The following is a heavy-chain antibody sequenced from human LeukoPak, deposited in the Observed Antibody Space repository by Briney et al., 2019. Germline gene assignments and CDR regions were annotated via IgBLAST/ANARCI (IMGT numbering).Heavy chain of an antibody. Sequence: PGRSLRLSCAASGFTFSSYGMHWVRQAPGKGLEWVALICYDGSNKYYTDSVKGRLTISRDNSKNTLYLQMNSLRAEDTAIYYCAREGPRGNSQFDYWGQGTLVTVSS. V-gene: IGHV3-33*01. J-gene: IGHJ4*02. CDR1: GFTFSSYG. CDR2: ICYDGSNK. D-gene: IGHD2/OR15-2a*01. CDR3: AREGPRGNSQFDY.